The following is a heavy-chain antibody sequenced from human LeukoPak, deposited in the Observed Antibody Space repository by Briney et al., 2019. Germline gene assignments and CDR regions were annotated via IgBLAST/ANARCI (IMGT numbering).Heavy chain of an antibody. CDR3: ARKSASSGYYQFDY. CDR2: IYYSGST. V-gene: IGHV4-59*01. D-gene: IGHD3-22*01. J-gene: IGHJ4*02. Sequence: SETLSLTCTVSGGSISSYYWSWIRQPPGKGLKWIGYIYYSGSTNYNPSLKSRVTISVDTSKNQFSLKLSSVTAADTAVYYRARKSASSGYYQFDYWGQGTLVTVSS. CDR1: GGSISSYY.